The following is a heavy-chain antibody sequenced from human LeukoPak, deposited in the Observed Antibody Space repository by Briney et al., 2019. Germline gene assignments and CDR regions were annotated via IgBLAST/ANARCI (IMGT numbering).Heavy chain of an antibody. CDR1: GFTFSDYS. J-gene: IGHJ4*02. CDR2: ISSSSSYI. Sequence: PGGSLRLSCAASGFTFSDYSMNWVRQAPGKGLEWVSSISSSSSYIYYADSVKGRFTISRDNAKNTLYLQMNSLRAEDTAVYYCASHPGYDFWSGYSYWGQGTLVTVSS. V-gene: IGHV3-21*01. D-gene: IGHD3-3*01. CDR3: ASHPGYDFWSGYSY.